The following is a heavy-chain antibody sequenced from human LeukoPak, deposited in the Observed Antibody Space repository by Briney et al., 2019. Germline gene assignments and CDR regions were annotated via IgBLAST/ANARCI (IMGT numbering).Heavy chain of an antibody. V-gene: IGHV4-59*12. CDR1: GGSISSYY. CDR2: IYYSGST. J-gene: IGHJ5*02. Sequence: SETLSLTCTVSGGSISSYYWSWIRQPPGKGLEWIGYIYYSGSTNYNPSLKSRVTISVDTSKNQFSLKLSSVTAADTAVYYCARDLYCSGGSCYRWFDPWGQGTLVTVSS. D-gene: IGHD2-15*01. CDR3: ARDLYCSGGSCYRWFDP.